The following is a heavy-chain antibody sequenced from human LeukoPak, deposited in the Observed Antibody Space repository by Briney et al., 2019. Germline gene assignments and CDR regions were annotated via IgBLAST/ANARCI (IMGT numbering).Heavy chain of an antibody. CDR3: ARGLGSSSWYNWFDP. J-gene: IGHJ5*02. CDR1: GGSSSGYY. Sequence: SETLSLTCAVYGGSSSGYYRSWIRQPPGKGLGWIGEINHSGSTNYNPSLKSRVTISVDTSKNQFSLKLSSVTAADTAVYYCARGLGSSSWYNWFDPWGQGTLVTVSS. CDR2: INHSGST. D-gene: IGHD6-13*01. V-gene: IGHV4-34*01.